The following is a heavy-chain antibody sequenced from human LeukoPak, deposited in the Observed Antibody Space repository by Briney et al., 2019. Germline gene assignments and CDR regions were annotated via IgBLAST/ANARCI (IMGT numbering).Heavy chain of an antibody. D-gene: IGHD1-26*01. Sequence: GGSLRLSCAASGFTFSSYAMSWVRQAPGKGLEWVAAISGSGGSTYYADSVKGRFTSSRDNFKNTLYLQMNSLRAEDTAVYYCAKEVIVGVSFDYWGQGTLVTVSS. CDR2: ISGSGGST. CDR3: AKEVIVGVSFDY. J-gene: IGHJ4*02. V-gene: IGHV3-23*01. CDR1: GFTFSSYA.